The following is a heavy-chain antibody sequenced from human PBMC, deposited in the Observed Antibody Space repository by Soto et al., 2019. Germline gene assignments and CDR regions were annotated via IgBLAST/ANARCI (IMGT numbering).Heavy chain of an antibody. D-gene: IGHD3-10*01. V-gene: IGHV3-23*01. CDR2: INGLGSST. CDR1: GFTFSSYA. J-gene: IGHJ4*02. CDR3: AKGRVTVAVPGMDV. Sequence: EVQLLESGGGLVQPGGSLRLSCAAAGFTFSSYAMTWVRQAPGKGLEWVSSINGLGSSTYYADSVKGRFTISRDNSKNTLYVQMNSLRADDTAVYYCAKGRVTVAVPGMDVWGQGTLVTVSS.